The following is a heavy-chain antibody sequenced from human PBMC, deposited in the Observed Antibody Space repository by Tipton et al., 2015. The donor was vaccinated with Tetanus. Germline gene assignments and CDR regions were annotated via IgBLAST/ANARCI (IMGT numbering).Heavy chain of an antibody. CDR2: ISWNSGSI. CDR3: ARMQNGSYFDL. CDR1: GFTFDDHA. V-gene: IGHV3-9*01. J-gene: IGHJ4*02. D-gene: IGHD1-26*01. Sequence: RSLRLSCAASGFTFDDHAMHWVRQAPGKGLEWVAGISWNSGSIGYADSVEGRFTISRDNAKNSLFLQVDSLRAEDTAVYYCARMQNGSYFDLWGPGILVTVSS.